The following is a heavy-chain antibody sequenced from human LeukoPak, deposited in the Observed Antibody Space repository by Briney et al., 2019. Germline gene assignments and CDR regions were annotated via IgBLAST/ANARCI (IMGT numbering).Heavy chain of an antibody. CDR1: GFTFSSYW. Sequence: GGSLRLSCAASGFTFSSYWMHWVRQAPGKGLVWVSRINSDGSSTSYADSVKGRFTISRDNAKNTLYLQVNSLRAEDTAVYYCAPSLYYYGSGSYYKGTDYWGQGTLVTVSS. J-gene: IGHJ4*02. CDR3: APSLYYYGSGSYYKGTDY. V-gene: IGHV3-74*01. CDR2: INSDGSST. D-gene: IGHD3-10*01.